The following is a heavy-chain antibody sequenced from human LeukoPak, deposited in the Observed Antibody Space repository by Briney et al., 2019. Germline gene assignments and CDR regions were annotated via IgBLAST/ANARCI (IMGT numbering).Heavy chain of an antibody. CDR1: GFTFSDYS. Sequence: GGSLRLSCAASGFTFSDYSMSWIRQAPGKGLEWPSYISASGTTSYYADSVRGRFTISRDNSQNSLFLQMNSLRTDDTAMYYCAKRRDYFDNWGQGALVTVSS. CDR2: ISASGTTS. J-gene: IGHJ4*02. V-gene: IGHV3-11*01. CDR3: AKRRDYFDN.